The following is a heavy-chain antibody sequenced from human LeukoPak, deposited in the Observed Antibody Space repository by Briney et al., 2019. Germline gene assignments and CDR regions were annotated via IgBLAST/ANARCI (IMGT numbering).Heavy chain of an antibody. Sequence: GGSLRLSRAASGFTFSSYNMNWVRQAPGKGLEWVSSISSGSSYIYYADSVKGRFTISRDNAKNSLYLQMTSLRAEDTAVYYCASVAVAGYFDSWGQGTLVTVSS. CDR2: ISSGSSYI. D-gene: IGHD6-19*01. J-gene: IGHJ4*02. V-gene: IGHV3-21*01. CDR1: GFTFSSYN. CDR3: ASVAVAGYFDS.